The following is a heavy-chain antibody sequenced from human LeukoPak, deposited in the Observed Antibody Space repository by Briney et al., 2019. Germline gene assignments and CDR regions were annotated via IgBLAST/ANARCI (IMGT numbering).Heavy chain of an antibody. J-gene: IGHJ4*02. CDR2: IIPIYGTA. Sequence: SVKVSCKASGGTFSSYAISWVRQAPGQGLEWLGGIIPIYGTANYAQKFQGRVTITADESTSTAYMDLSSLRSEDTAVYYCAREGGRADSAAIDYWGQGTLVTVSS. CDR1: GGTFSSYA. V-gene: IGHV1-69*13. CDR3: AREGGRADSAAIDY. D-gene: IGHD6-13*01.